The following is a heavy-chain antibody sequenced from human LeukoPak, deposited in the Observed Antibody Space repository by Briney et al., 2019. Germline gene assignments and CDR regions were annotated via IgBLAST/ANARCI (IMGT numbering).Heavy chain of an antibody. CDR2: ISAYNGNT. V-gene: IGHV1-18*01. Sequence: GASVKVSCKASGYTFTSYGISWVRQAPGQGLEWMGWISAYNGNTNYAQKLQGRVTMTTDTSTSTAYVELRSLRSDDTAVYYCARDPGLAVAGTIGGDYWGQGTLVTVSS. J-gene: IGHJ4*02. CDR1: GYTFTSYG. D-gene: IGHD6-19*01. CDR3: ARDPGLAVAGTIGGDY.